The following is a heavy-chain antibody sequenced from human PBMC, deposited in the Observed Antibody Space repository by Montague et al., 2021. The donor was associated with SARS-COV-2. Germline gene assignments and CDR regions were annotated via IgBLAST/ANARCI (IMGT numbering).Heavy chain of an antibody. CDR3: ARAQNICFIANCVNYFDF. J-gene: IGHJ4*02. Sequence: SETLSLTCGVSGESISGYYWSWIRQSPGKGLEWIGFVHYTGYTDYNPSLKNRVTISLDTPRNHFSLRLRSLPAADTAVYYCARAQNICFIANCVNYFDFWGRGTLVTVSS. D-gene: IGHD1-1*01. CDR2: VHYTGYT. V-gene: IGHV4-59*01. CDR1: GESISGYY.